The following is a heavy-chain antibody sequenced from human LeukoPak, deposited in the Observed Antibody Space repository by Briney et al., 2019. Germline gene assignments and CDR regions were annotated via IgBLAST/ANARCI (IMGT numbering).Heavy chain of an antibody. D-gene: IGHD3-3*01. Sequence: SETLSLTCAVYGGSFSGYYWSWIRQPPGKGLEWIGEINHSGSTNYNPSLKSRVTISVDTSKNQFSLKLSSVTAADTAVYYCARHYDFWSGFSYYYYYMDVWGKGTTVTVSS. CDR3: ARHYDFWSGFSYYYYYMDV. CDR1: GGSFSGYY. V-gene: IGHV4-34*01. CDR2: INHSGST. J-gene: IGHJ6*03.